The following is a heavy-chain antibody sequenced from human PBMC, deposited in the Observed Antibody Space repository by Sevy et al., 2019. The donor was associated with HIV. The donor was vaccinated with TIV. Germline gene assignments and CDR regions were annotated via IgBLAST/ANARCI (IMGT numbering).Heavy chain of an antibody. D-gene: IGHD3-10*01. CDR2: ISSSGGST. J-gene: IGHJ3*02. Sequence: GGSLRLSCAASGFTFSNYAMHWVRQTPGKGLEYLSAISSSGGSTYYVDSVKGRFTISRDNSKNTRYLQMGSLRAEDMAVYYCAGTEAAYKYGSAFDIWCQGTMVTVSS. CDR1: GFTFSNYA. CDR3: AGTEAAYKYGSAFDI. V-gene: IGHV3-64*02.